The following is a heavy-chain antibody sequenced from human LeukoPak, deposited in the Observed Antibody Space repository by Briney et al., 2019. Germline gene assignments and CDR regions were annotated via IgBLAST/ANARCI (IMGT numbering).Heavy chain of an antibody. CDR1: GYTLTELS. CDR3: ATRSSIVGATPYFDY. D-gene: IGHD1-26*01. CDR2: FDPEDGET. Sequence: ASVKVSCKVSGYTLTELSMHWVRQAPGKGLEWMGGFDPEDGETIYAQKFQGRVTMTEDTSTDTAYMELSSLRSEDTAVYYCATRSSIVGATPYFDYWGQGTLVTVSS. V-gene: IGHV1-24*01. J-gene: IGHJ4*02.